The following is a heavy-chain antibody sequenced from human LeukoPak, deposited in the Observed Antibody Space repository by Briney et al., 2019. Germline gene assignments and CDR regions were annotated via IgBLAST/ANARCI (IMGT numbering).Heavy chain of an antibody. V-gene: IGHV3-30*03. CDR1: GFTFSSYG. CDR3: AAETYGDPTEY. Sequence: PGGSLRLSCAASGFTFSSYGMHWVRQAPGKGLEWVAVISYDGSNKYYADSVKGRFTISRDNSKNTLYLQMNSLRAEDTAVYYCAAETYGDPTEYWGQGTLVTVSS. CDR2: ISYDGSNK. D-gene: IGHD4-17*01. J-gene: IGHJ4*02.